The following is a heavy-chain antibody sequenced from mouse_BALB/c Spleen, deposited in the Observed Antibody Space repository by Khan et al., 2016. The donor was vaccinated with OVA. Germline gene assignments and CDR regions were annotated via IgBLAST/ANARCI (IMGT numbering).Heavy chain of an antibody. J-gene: IGHJ2*01. CDR3: ARRGQCVRRGGGNSDY. CDR2: ISIYYDNT. CDR1: GYTFTDYA. Sequence: VELVESGPELVRPGESVKISCKGSGYTFTDYAMHWVKQSHGKSLEWIGVISIYYDNTNYNQKFKGKATMTVDKSSSTAYMELARLTSEDSAIYYCARRGQCVRRGGGNSDYWGLGTTLTVSS. V-gene: IGHV1S137*01. D-gene: IGHD2-14*01.